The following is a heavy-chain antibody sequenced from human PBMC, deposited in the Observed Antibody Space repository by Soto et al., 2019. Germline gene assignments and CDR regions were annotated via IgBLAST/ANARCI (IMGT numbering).Heavy chain of an antibody. CDR3: ATDLGVALAPLSILYFQQ. Sequence: ASVKVSCKVSGYSLNELCMHWVRQPPGKGLEWIGGFDPEEGKMIYAQNFQGRVTMTEDTSADTAYMELNSLTSEDTAIYYCATDLGVALAPLSILYFQQWGQGTVVTVSS. V-gene: IGHV1-24*01. J-gene: IGHJ1*01. D-gene: IGHD3-10*01. CDR2: FDPEEGKM. CDR1: GYSLNELC.